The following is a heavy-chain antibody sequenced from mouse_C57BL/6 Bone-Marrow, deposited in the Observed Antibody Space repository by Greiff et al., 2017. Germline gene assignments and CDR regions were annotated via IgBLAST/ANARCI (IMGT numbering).Heavy chain of an antibody. CDR3: ARRNYYGSSYWYFDV. CDR2: IYWDDDK. D-gene: IGHD1-1*01. CDR1: GFSLRTSGMG. Sequence: QVTLKESGPGILRSSQTLSLTCSFSGFSLRTSGMGVSWIRQPSGKGLEGLAHIYWDDDKRYTPSLESPLTISKDTSSNQVFLIIPSVAPTGTATSYCARRNYYGSSYWYFDVWGAGATLTVSS. J-gene: IGHJ1*01. V-gene: IGHV8-12*01.